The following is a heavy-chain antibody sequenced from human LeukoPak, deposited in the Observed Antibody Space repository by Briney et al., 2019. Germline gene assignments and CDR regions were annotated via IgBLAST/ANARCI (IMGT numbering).Heavy chain of an antibody. V-gene: IGHV4-4*07. CDR2: IYASGST. J-gene: IGHJ5*02. CDR1: GGSISGYY. D-gene: IGHD5-12*01. Sequence: SETLSLTCTVSGGSISGYYWSWLRQPAGKGLEWIGRIYASGSTRYDPSLKSRVTMSVDTSKNQFSLKLTSVTAADTAAYFCARGMAAAYDYNWFDPWGQGTLVTVSS. CDR3: ARGMAAAYDYNWFDP.